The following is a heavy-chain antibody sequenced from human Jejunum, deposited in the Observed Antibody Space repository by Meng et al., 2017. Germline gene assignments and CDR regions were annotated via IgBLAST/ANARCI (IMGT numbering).Heavy chain of an antibody. J-gene: IGHJ3*02. CDR2: VGFSADSA. V-gene: IGHV3-23*01. D-gene: IGHD3-10*01. CDR3: AKVTDVWGTYYSSVLDI. CDR1: RFPFNNYA. Sequence: GESLKTSCAASRFPFNNYAMSRVRQAPGKGLEWVSSVGFSADSANYADSVKGRFTVSRDNSKNTLYLEMDSLRAEDTAVYYCAKVTDVWGTYYSSVLDIWGQGTMVTVSS.